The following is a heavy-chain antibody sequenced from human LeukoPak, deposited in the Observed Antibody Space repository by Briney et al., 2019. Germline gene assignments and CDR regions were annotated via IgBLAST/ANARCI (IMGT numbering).Heavy chain of an antibody. D-gene: IGHD3-22*01. V-gene: IGHV1-46*01. CDR2: IDPLGGHT. J-gene: IGHJ5*01. CDR3: ARTQYSNGWYDF. Sequence: GASVKVSCKASGFTVTTHYMHWLRQAPGRDLEWLGIIDPLGGHTSYAQKFQGRVTLTTDTSSNTVHMELRSLKSDDSAVYFCARTQYSNGWYDFWGQGTLVSVSS. CDR1: GFTVTTHY.